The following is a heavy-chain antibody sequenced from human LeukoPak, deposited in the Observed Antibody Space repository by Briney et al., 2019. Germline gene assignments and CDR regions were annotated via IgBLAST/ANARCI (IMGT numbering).Heavy chain of an antibody. CDR2: INPNSGGT. J-gene: IGHJ6*02. V-gene: IGHV1-2*02. CDR1: GYTFTGYY. CDR3: ARGSDFWSGYYGGWMVRGVPAYYYYGMDV. D-gene: IGHD3-3*01. Sequence: GASVKVSCKASGYTFTGYYVHWVRQAPGQGLEWMGWINPNSGGTNYAQKFQGRVTMTRDTSISTAYMELSRLRSDDTAVYYCARGSDFWSGYYGGWMVRGVPAYYYYGMDVWGQGTTVTVSS.